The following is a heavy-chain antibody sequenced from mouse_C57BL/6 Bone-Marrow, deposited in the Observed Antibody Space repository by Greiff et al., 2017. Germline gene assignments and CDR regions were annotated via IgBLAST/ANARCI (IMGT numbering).Heavy chain of an antibody. Sequence: VQLQQSGAELARPGASVKLSCKASGYTFTSYGIRWVKQRTGQGLEWIGEICPRSGNTYYTEKFKGKATLTADKSASTAYIELRSLTSEVSAVYCWASGGIRYGNDVDYWGQGTTLTVSS. CDR1: GYTFTSYG. CDR3: ASGGIRYGNDVDY. V-gene: IGHV1-81*01. J-gene: IGHJ2*01. D-gene: IGHD2-1*01. CDR2: ICPRSGNT.